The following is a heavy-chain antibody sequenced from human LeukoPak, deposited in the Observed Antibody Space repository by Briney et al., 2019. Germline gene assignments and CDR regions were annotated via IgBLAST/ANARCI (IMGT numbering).Heavy chain of an antibody. CDR2: ISAYNGNT. CDR3: ARDRSEQWLVHAFDI. J-gene: IGHJ3*02. D-gene: IGHD6-19*01. CDR1: GYTFTNYG. Sequence: GASVKVSCKASGYTFTNYGISWVRQAPGQGLEWVGWISAYNGNTNCAQNLQDRVTMTTDTSTSAAYMELRSLISDDTAVYYCARDRSEQWLVHAFDIWGQGTMVTVSS. V-gene: IGHV1-18*01.